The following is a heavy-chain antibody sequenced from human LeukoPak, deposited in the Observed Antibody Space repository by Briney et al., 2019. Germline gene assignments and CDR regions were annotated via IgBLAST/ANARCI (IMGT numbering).Heavy chain of an antibody. V-gene: IGHV3-30*04. Sequence: GGSLRLSCAASGFTFSSYAMHWVRQAPGKGLEWVAVISYDGSNKYYADSVKGRFTISRDNSKNTLYLQMNSLRAEGTAVYYCARDLSSSWFDIYYYYYGMDVWGKGTTVTVSS. D-gene: IGHD6-13*01. CDR2: ISYDGSNK. J-gene: IGHJ6*04. CDR1: GFTFSSYA. CDR3: ARDLSSSWFDIYYYYYGMDV.